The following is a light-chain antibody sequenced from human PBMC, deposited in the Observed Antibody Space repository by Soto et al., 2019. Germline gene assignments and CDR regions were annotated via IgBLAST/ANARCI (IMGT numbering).Light chain of an antibody. CDR2: GAS. Sequence: EIVLTQSPGTLSLSPGERATLSCRASQTVSSNYLAWYQQKPGQAPRLLIYGASSRATGIPDRFSGSGSGTDFTLTISRLEPEDFAVYYCQQYGSSQSFGQATKVEIK. J-gene: IGKJ1*01. CDR1: QTVSSNY. CDR3: QQYGSSQS. V-gene: IGKV3-20*01.